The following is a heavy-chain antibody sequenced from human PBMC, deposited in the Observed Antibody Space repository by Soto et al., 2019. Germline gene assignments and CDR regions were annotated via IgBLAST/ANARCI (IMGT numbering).Heavy chain of an antibody. J-gene: IGHJ6*03. V-gene: IGHV3-48*01. CDR2: ISSGSSTI. CDR1: GISFSTYA. Sequence: GGSLRLSCPASGISFSTYAMNWVRQAPGKGLEWVSYISSGSSTIYYAESVKGRFTISRDNAKKSLFLQMNSLRAEDTAVYYCAVDYYYMDVWGKGTTVTVS. CDR3: AVDYYYMDV.